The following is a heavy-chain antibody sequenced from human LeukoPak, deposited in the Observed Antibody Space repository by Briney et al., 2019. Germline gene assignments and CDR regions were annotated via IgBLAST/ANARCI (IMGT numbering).Heavy chain of an antibody. Sequence: GGSLRLSCAASGFPFNDYSMNWVRQAPGKGLEWISYIGIDSGNTKYADSVKGRFTFSRDSSRNTLYLQMNGLRAEDTAVYYCTYGDYPLTYWGQGTLVSVSS. J-gene: IGHJ4*02. D-gene: IGHD4-17*01. CDR1: GFPFNDYS. CDR2: IGIDSGNT. V-gene: IGHV3-48*04. CDR3: TYGDYPLTY.